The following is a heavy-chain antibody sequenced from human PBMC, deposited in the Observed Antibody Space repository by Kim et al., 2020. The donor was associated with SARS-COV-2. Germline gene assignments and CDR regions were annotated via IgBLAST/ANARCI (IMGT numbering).Heavy chain of an antibody. Sequence: SETLSLTCTVSGGSISSGGYYWSWIRQHPGKGLEWIGYIYYSGSTYYNPSLKSRVTISVDTSKNQFSLKLSSVTAADTAVYYCARAPRGTAMVFDYWGQGTLVTVSS. CDR2: IYYSGST. CDR1: GGSISSGGYY. J-gene: IGHJ4*02. V-gene: IGHV4-31*03. CDR3: ARAPRGTAMVFDY. D-gene: IGHD5-18*01.